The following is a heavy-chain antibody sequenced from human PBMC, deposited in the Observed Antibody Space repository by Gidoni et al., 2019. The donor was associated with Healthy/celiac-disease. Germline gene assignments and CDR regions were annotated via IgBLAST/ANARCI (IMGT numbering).Heavy chain of an antibody. D-gene: IGHD4-17*01. J-gene: IGHJ3*02. CDR3: AKDFPDYGDYVGEDAFDI. CDR2: ISYDGSNK. CDR1: GFTFSSYG. Sequence: QVQLVESGGGVVQPGRSLRLSCAASGFTFSSYGMHWVRQATGKGLEWVAVISYDGSNKYYADSVKGRFTISRDNSKNTLYLQMNSLRAEDTAVYYCAKDFPDYGDYVGEDAFDIWGQGTMVTVSS. V-gene: IGHV3-30*18.